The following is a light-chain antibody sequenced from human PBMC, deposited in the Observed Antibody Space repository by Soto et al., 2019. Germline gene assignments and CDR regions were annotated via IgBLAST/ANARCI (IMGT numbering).Light chain of an antibody. V-gene: IGLV3-21*02. J-gene: IGLJ1*01. Sequence: SYELTQTPSVSVAPGQTARIGCGGATIGSKGVHWYHQTPGQAPVLVVYADSERPSGIPEQFSGSNPGNTATLTISRVEAGDEADYYCQVWDYDTDHFVFGPGTKVTVL. CDR2: ADS. CDR3: QVWDYDTDHFV. CDR1: TIGSKG.